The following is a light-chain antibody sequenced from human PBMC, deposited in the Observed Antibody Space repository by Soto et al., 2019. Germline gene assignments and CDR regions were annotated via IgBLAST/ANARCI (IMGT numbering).Light chain of an antibody. V-gene: IGLV2-11*01. CDR2: DVN. Sequence: QSALTQPRSVSGSPGQSVTISCTGTSSDVGVYNYVSWYQQHPGKAPKLMIYDVNKRPSGVPDRFSGSKSGNTASLTISGLQAEDEADYYCQSYDSSLSAYYVFGTGTKLTVL. CDR1: SSDVGVYNY. CDR3: QSYDSSLSAYYV. J-gene: IGLJ1*01.